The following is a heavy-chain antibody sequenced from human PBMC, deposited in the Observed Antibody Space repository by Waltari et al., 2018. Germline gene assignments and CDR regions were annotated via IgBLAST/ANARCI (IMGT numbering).Heavy chain of an antibody. CDR3: ASYYCSGGSCFNYYYGMDV. D-gene: IGHD2-15*01. Sequence: QVQLVQSGAEVKKPGSSVKVSCKASGGTFSSYAISWVRQAPGHGLEWMGGIIPIFGTANYAQKFQGRVTITADESTSTAYMELSSLRSEDTAVYYCASYYCSGGSCFNYYYGMDVWGQGTTVTVSS. CDR1: GGTFSSYA. V-gene: IGHV1-69*01. J-gene: IGHJ6*02. CDR2: IIPIFGTA.